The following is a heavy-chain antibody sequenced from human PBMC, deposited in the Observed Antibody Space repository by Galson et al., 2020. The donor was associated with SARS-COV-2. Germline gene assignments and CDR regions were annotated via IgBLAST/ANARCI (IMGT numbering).Heavy chain of an antibody. J-gene: IGHJ4*02. CDR1: GFTFSSYY. V-gene: IGHV3-30*18. CDR3: AKEGPVYSGYDEEIDS. CDR2: ISYDGSNE. D-gene: IGHD5-12*01. Sequence: GESLKISCAASGFTFSSYYMHWVRQAPGKGLERVAVISYDGSNEYYADSVKGRFTISRDDSKNTLYLQMTSLRAEDTAVYYCAKEGPVYSGYDEEIDSWGQGTLVTVSS.